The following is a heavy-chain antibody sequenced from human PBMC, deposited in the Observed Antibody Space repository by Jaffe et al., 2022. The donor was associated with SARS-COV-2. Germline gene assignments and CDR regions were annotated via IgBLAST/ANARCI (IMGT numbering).Heavy chain of an antibody. CDR1: GYSFTSYW. J-gene: IGHJ6*02. CDR2: IYPGDSDT. D-gene: IGHD6-19*01. CDR3: ARAPRSIAVAGTYYYYGMDV. Sequence: EVQLVQSGAEVKKPGESLKISCKGSGYSFTSYWIGWVRQMPGKGLEWMGIIYPGDSDTRYSPSFQGQVTISADKSISTAYLQWSSLKASDTAMYYCARAPRSIAVAGTYYYYGMDVWGQGTTVTVSS. V-gene: IGHV5-51*01.